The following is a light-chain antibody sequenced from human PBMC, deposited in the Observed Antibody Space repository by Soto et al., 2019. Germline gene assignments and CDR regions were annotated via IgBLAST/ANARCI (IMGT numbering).Light chain of an antibody. V-gene: IGKV3-20*01. Sequence: EIMLTQSPGTLSLSPGEGATLSCRASQSVISSYLAWYQQKPGQAPRLLIYGASSRATGIPDRFSGSGSGTDCSLTISRLEPEDFAVEYWQEYASAPGTFGQGNKVEIK. CDR3: QEYASAPGT. CDR2: GAS. J-gene: IGKJ1*01. CDR1: QSVISSY.